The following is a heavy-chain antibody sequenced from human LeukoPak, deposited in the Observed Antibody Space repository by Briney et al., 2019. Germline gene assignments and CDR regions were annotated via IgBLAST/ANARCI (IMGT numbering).Heavy chain of an antibody. CDR1: GFTFSSHA. V-gene: IGHV1-24*01. Sequence: GGSLRLSCAASGFTFSSHAMSWVRQAPGKGLEWMGGFDPEDGETIYAQKFQGRVTMTEDTSTDTAYMELSSLRSEDTAVYYCATFIIAEASFDPWGQGTLVTVSS. CDR2: FDPEDGET. D-gene: IGHD6-19*01. CDR3: ATFIIAEASFDP. J-gene: IGHJ5*02.